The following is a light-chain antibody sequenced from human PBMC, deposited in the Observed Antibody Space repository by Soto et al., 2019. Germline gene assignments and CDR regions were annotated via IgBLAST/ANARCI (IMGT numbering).Light chain of an antibody. J-gene: IGKJ1*01. V-gene: IGKV1-5*03. CDR1: QSIDSW. CDR2: KAS. Sequence: DIQMTQSPSTMSASVGDRVTITCRASQSIDSWLAWYQQKPGKAPKFLMYKASNLESGVPLRFSGSGSETEFTLTISSLQPDDFAIYYCQHYKSYPGTFGQGTKVELK. CDR3: QHYKSYPGT.